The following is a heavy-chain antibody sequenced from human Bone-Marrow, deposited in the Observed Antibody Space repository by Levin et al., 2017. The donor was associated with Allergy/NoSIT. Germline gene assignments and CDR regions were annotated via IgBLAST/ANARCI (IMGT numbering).Heavy chain of an antibody. J-gene: IGHJ4*02. CDR1: GFSLSNARMG. D-gene: IGHD3-16*02. Sequence: SGPTLVKPTETLTLTCTVSGFSLSNARMGVSWIRQPPGKALEWLAHIFSNDEKSYSTSLKSRLTISKDTSKSQVVLTMTNMDPVDTATYYCARMATSFAWDYVWGSYRKRYFDYWGQGTLVTVSS. CDR3: ARMATSFAWDYVWGSYRKRYFDY. CDR2: IFSNDEK. V-gene: IGHV2-26*01.